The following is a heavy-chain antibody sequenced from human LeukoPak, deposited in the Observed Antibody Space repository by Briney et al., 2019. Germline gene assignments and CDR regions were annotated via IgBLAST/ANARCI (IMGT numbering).Heavy chain of an antibody. CDR3: ASTLGYCSSTSCYTFNTDAFDI. D-gene: IGHD2-2*02. CDR1: GFTFSDYW. Sequence: GGSLRLSCAASGFTFSDYWMTWVRQAPGKGLEWVANIKQDGSEKYYVDSVKGRFTISRDNAKNSLYLQMNSLRAEDTAVYYCASTLGYCSSTSCYTFNTDAFDIWGQGTMVTVSS. CDR2: IKQDGSEK. J-gene: IGHJ3*02. V-gene: IGHV3-7*01.